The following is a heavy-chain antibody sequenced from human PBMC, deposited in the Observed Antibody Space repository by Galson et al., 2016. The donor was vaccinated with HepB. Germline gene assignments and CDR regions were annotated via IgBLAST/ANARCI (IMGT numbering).Heavy chain of an antibody. CDR2: ISFDERNK. Sequence: SLRLSGAASGFVFSRHGMHWVRQAPGKGLEWVAVISFDERNKYYADSVKGRFTISRDNSKNTLYLQMNSLRAEDTAMYYCARVRGRRGPAALDYWGQGTLVTVSS. J-gene: IGHJ4*02. D-gene: IGHD2-2*01. V-gene: IGHV3-30*19. CDR1: GFVFSRHG. CDR3: ARVRGRRGPAALDY.